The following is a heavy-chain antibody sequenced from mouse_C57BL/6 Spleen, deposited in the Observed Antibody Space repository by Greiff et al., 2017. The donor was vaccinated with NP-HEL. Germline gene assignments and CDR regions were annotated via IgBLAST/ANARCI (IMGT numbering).Heavy chain of an antibody. Sequence: DVMLVESGGGLVKPGGSLKLSCAASGFTFSSYTMSWVRQTPEKRLEWVATISGGGGNTYYPDSVKGRFTISRDNAKNTLYLQMSSLRSEDTALYYCARHRVFYYGTSQGAMDYWGQGTSVTVSS. CDR1: GFTFSSYT. J-gene: IGHJ4*01. D-gene: IGHD1-1*01. V-gene: IGHV5-9*01. CDR3: ARHRVFYYGTSQGAMDY. CDR2: ISGGGGNT.